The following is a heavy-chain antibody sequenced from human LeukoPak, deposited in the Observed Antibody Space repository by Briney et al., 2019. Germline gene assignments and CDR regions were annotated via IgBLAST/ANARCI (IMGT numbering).Heavy chain of an antibody. CDR3: ARDRIGRLHSAFDV. V-gene: IGHV3-21*06. CDR2: ISTKGGHI. Sequence: GGSPRLSFTASGFTFSSFSMNWVRQAPGKGLELGSCISTKGGHIYYADSIKGRFTISRDNAENSVYLQMNSLRLEDTAVYFCARDRIGRLHSAFDVWGQGTTVTVSS. J-gene: IGHJ3*01. D-gene: IGHD1-1*01. CDR1: GFTFSSFS.